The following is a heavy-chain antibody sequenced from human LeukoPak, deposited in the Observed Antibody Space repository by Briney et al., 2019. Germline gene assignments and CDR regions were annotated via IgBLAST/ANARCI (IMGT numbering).Heavy chain of an antibody. V-gene: IGHV4-34*01. D-gene: IGHD5/OR15-5a*01. CDR2: INHSGST. Sequence: PPETLSLTCAVYGGSFSGYYWSWIRQPPGKGLEWIGEINHSGSTNYNPSLKSRVTISVDTSKNQFSLKLSSVTAAGTAVYCCAGIVCYGMDVWGQGTTVTVSS. CDR3: AGIVCYGMDV. CDR1: GGSFSGYY. J-gene: IGHJ6*02.